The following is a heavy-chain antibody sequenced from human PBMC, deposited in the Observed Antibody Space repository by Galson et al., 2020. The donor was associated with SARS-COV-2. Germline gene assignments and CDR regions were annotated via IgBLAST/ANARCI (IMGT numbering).Heavy chain of an antibody. CDR3: ATPGYTSGWTNFDY. D-gene: IGHD6-19*01. Sequence: GDSLKISCTTSGYIFTSFWSVWVRQIPGKVLELSGIIYPGDAVTRSSPSVLGQVTISADKSISTAYLQWSSLRAPDTAMYYCATPGYTSGWTNFDYWRQGTLATDSS. CDR1: GYIFTSFW. J-gene: IGHJ4*02. CDR2: IYPGDAVT. V-gene: IGHV5-51*01.